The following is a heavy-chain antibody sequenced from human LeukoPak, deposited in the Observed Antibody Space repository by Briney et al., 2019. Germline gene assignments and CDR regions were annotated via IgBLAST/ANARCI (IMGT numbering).Heavy chain of an antibody. V-gene: IGHV3-30*02. CDR2: IRYDGSNK. CDR3: AKDGDSSQGRYYDLNY. CDR1: GFTFSSYG. J-gene: IGHJ4*02. Sequence: GGSLRLSCAASGFTFSSYGMHWVRQAPGKGLEWVAFIRYDGSNKYYADSVKGRFTISRANSKNTLYLQMNSLRAEDTAVYYCAKDGDSSQGRYYDLNYWGQGTLVTVSS. D-gene: IGHD3-3*01.